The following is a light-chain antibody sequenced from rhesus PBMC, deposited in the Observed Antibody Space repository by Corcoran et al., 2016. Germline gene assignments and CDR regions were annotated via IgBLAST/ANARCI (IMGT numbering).Light chain of an antibody. V-gene: IGKV1-18*01. J-gene: IGKJ4*01. CDR1: QGISSW. CDR2: FAS. Sequence: DIQMTQSPSSLSASVGDTVTITCQASQGISSWLAWYQQQPGKVPKLLIYFASTLKIGVPSRFRGSGSGTDVTLTSSSLQPEDFATYYCQHGYGTPLTFGGGTKVEIK. CDR3: QHGYGTPLT.